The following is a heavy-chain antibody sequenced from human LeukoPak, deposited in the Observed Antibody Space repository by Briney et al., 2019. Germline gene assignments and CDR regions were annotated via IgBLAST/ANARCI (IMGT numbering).Heavy chain of an antibody. Sequence: GGSLRLSCSVSGFTFSTYVMHWVRQAPGKGLEYVSAISSNGDNTYYADSVKGRFTISRDNSKNTLYLQMSSLRADDTAVYYCVRATGYWGQETLVTVSS. J-gene: IGHJ4*02. CDR3: VRATGY. CDR1: GFTFSTYV. V-gene: IGHV3-64D*06. CDR2: ISSNGDNT.